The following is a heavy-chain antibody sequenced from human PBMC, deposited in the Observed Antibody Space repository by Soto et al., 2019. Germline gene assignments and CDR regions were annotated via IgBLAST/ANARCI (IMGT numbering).Heavy chain of an antibody. CDR3: AREVVTETTLGYFDF. CDR1: GGTFTNDA. J-gene: IGHJ4*02. V-gene: IGHV1-69*01. CDR2: IIPFFGTP. Sequence: QVHLVQSGAEVKKSGSSVRVSCTASGGTFTNDAISWVRQALGQGLEWLGRIIPFFGTPDYSQSFQGRLTITADESTGTAYMDLRSLRSDDTAVYYCAREVVTETTLGYFDFWGQGTLVTVSS. D-gene: IGHD2-21*02.